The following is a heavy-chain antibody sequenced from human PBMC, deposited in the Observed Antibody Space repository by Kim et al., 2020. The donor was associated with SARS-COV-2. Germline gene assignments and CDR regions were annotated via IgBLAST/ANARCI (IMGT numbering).Heavy chain of an antibody. D-gene: IGHD2-15*01. CDR3: ARGGGSAHFDY. CDR2: IYPTNGNT. V-gene: IGHV1-3*01. Sequence: ASVKVSCTASGYTFTSYAFHWVRQAPGQRLEWMGWIYPTNGNTKSSQKFQGRVTITRDTSASTVYVDLASLTSEDTAVYYCARGGGSAHFDYWGQGTLVTVSS. J-gene: IGHJ4*02. CDR1: GYTFTSYA.